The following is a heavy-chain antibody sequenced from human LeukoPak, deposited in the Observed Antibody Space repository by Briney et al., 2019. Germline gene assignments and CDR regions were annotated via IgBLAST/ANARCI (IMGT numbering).Heavy chain of an antibody. V-gene: IGHV1-69*01. CDR3: ARVGKRYYYYGMDV. J-gene: IGHJ6*02. CDR1: GGTFSSYA. Sequence: SVKVSCKASGGTFSSYAISWVRQAPGQGLEWVGGIIPIFGTANYAQKFQGRVTITADESTSTAYMELSSLRSEDTAVYHCARVGKRYYYYGMDVWGQGTTVTVSS. D-gene: IGHD4-23*01. CDR2: IIPIFGTA.